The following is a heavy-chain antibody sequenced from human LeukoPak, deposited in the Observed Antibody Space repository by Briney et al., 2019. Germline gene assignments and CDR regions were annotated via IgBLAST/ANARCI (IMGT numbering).Heavy chain of an antibody. Sequence: GGSLRLSCAASGFTFSSYGMHWVRQAPGKGLEWVAVISYDGSNKYYADSVKGRFTISRDNSKNTLYLQMNSLRAEDMAVYYCAKVGGYYYDSSGCFDYWGQGTLVTVSS. CDR2: ISYDGSNK. J-gene: IGHJ4*02. D-gene: IGHD3-22*01. V-gene: IGHV3-30*18. CDR1: GFTFSSYG. CDR3: AKVGGYYYDSSGCFDY.